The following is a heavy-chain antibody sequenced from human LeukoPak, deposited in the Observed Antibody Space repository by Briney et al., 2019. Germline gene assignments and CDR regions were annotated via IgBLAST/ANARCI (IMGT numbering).Heavy chain of an antibody. CDR2: MYYSGST. CDR3: ARDVWFGAGRTFDY. D-gene: IGHD3-10*01. Sequence: SETLSLTCTVSGGSISSNSYYWGWIRQPPGKGLKWIGSMYYSGSTYYNPSLKSRVTISVDTSKNQFSLKLSSVTAADTAVYYCARDVWFGAGRTFDYWGQGTLVTVSS. CDR1: GGSISSNSYY. V-gene: IGHV4-39*02. J-gene: IGHJ4*02.